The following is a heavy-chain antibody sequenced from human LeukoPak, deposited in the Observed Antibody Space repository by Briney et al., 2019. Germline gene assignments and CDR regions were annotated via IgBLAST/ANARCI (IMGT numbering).Heavy chain of an antibody. J-gene: IGHJ4*02. CDR1: AFTFSRYG. Sequence: PGRSLRLSCAASAFTFSRYGMHWVRQAPGKGLEWVAVIWYDGSNEYYADSVKGRFTIFRDNSKNTLHLQMNSLRAEDTAVYYCARPLVGDALDYWGQGTLVTVSS. CDR3: ARPLVGDALDY. V-gene: IGHV3-33*01. CDR2: IWYDGSNE. D-gene: IGHD1-26*01.